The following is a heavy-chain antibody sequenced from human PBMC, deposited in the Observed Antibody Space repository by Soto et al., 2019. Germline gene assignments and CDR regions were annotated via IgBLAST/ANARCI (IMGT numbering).Heavy chain of an antibody. V-gene: IGHV3-64D*08. D-gene: IGHD3-3*01. Sequence: GGSLRLSCSASGFTFSSYAMHWVRQAPGKGLEYVSAISSNGGSTYYADSVKGKFTISRDNSKNILYLQMSSLGAEDTAVDYCVKVTGAYYDFWSGVYYFDYWGQGTLVTVSS. CDR1: GFTFSSYA. CDR2: ISSNGGST. J-gene: IGHJ4*02. CDR3: VKVTGAYYDFWSGVYYFDY.